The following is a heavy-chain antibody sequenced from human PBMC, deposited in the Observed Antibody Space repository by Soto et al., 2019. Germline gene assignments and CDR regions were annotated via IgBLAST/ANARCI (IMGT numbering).Heavy chain of an antibody. CDR2: IIPIFGTA. J-gene: IGHJ3*02. D-gene: IGHD6-6*01. CDR1: GVTFSSYA. V-gene: IGHV1-69*01. Sequence: QVQLVQSGAEVKKPGSSVKVSCKASGVTFSSYAISWVRQAPGQVLECMGGIIPIFGTANYAQKFQGRVTITADESTSTDYMELSSLRSEDTAVYYCARRYSSSPKHACDIWGQGTMVTVSS. CDR3: ARRYSSSPKHACDI.